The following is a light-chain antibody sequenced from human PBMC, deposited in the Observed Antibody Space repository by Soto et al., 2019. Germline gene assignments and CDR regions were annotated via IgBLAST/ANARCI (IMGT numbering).Light chain of an antibody. CDR1: QNVRSGY. J-gene: IGKJ4*01. V-gene: IGKV3-20*01. Sequence: EIVLTQSPGTLSLSPGERATLSCRASQNVRSGYLAWYQQKPGQAPRLLIYGASSRATGIPDRFSGSGSGTDFTLTISRLEPEDFAVYYCQQYGSSPLTFGGGTKVEIK. CDR3: QQYGSSPLT. CDR2: GAS.